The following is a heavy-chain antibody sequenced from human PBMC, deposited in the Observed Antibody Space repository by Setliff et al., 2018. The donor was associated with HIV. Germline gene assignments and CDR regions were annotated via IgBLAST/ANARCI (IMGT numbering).Heavy chain of an antibody. CDR1: GGSIRSGGYY. CDR3: ARPSEGGGYNYWYFDL. CDR2: IYYSGTT. Sequence: KTSETLSLTCSVSGGSIRSGGYYWSWIRQRPGKGLEWSGSIYYSGTTYYNPSLKSRVTISVDTSKNQYSLKLSSVPAADTAVYYCARPSEGGGYNYWYFDLWGQGTAVTVSS. V-gene: IGHV4-39*01. D-gene: IGHD5-12*01. J-gene: IGHJ2*01.